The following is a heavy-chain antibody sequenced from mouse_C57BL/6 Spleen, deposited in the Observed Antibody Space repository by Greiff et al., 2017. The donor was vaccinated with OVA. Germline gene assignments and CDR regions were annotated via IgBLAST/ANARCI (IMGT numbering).Heavy chain of an antibody. Sequence: QVQLQQPGTELVKPGASVKLSCKASGYTFTSYWMHWVKQRPGQGLEWIGNINPSNGGTNYNEKFKSKATLTVDKSSSTAYMQLSSLTSEDSAVYYLSRGVVSAGYYFDYWGQGTTLTVSS. CDR1: GYTFTSYW. CDR3: SRGVVSAGYYFDY. J-gene: IGHJ2*01. CDR2: INPSNGGT. V-gene: IGHV1-53*01. D-gene: IGHD1-1*02.